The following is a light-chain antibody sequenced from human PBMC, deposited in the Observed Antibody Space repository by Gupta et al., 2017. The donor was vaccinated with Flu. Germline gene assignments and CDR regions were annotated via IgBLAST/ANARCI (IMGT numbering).Light chain of an antibody. CDR2: GAS. Sequence: EIVMRQTPATLYRFPGETVTLSCRASQNIRMNLAWFQQRPGQDPRLLIYGASTRAARIPDKFYGGGSGTDFTLTISSLQPEDFAVFYCQQYNVWAPYSFGQGTKLEIK. CDR3: QQYNVWAPYS. V-gene: IGKV3-15*01. J-gene: IGKJ2*03. CDR1: QNIRMN.